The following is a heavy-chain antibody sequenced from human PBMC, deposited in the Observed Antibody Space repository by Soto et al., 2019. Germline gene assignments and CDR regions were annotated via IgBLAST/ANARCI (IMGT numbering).Heavy chain of an antibody. CDR1: GFIFSSYV. J-gene: IGHJ6*03. CDR2: ISGSGGST. D-gene: IGHD3-10*01. V-gene: IGHV3-23*01. CDR3: AKGRAHYYMDV. Sequence: GGSLRLSCADSGFIFSSYVMTWVRQAPGKGLEWVSAISGSGGSTYYADSVKGRVTISRDNSKNTLYLQMDTLRAEDTAVYYCAKGRAHYYMDVWGKGTTVTVSS.